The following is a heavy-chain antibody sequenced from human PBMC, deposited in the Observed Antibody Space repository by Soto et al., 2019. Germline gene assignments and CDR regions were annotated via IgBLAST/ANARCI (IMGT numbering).Heavy chain of an antibody. CDR3: ARSGKKNYYDSSEDWYFDL. CDR2: IYHSGST. CDR1: GGSISSSNW. Sequence: QVQLQESGPGLVKPSGTLSLTCAVSGGSISSSNWWSWVRQPPGKGLEWIGEIYHSGSTNYNPSLKSRVTISVDKSKNQFSLKLSSVTAADTAVYYCARSGKKNYYDSSEDWYFDLWGRGTLVTVSS. V-gene: IGHV4-4*02. J-gene: IGHJ2*01. D-gene: IGHD3-22*01.